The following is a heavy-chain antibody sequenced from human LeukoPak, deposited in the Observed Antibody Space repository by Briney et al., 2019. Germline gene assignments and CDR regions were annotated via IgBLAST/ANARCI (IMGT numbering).Heavy chain of an antibody. V-gene: IGHV1-46*01. CDR2: INPYGGST. CDR3: ATWGGGVAALAY. Sequence: SVKVSCKASGYTFTSYYIHWVRQASGQGLEWMGIINPYGGSTFYAQEFQGRVTMTRDMSTSAVYLELISLRSEDTAMYYCATWGGGVAALAYWGQGTLVTVSS. J-gene: IGHJ4*02. CDR1: GYTFTSYY. D-gene: IGHD2-15*01.